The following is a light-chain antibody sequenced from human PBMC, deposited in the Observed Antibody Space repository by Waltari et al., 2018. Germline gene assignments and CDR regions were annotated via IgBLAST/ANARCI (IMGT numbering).Light chain of an antibody. V-gene: IGLV1-40*01. Sequence: QSVLTQPPSMSGAPGQKVTISCTGSTSNIGAGYAVNWYQHLPGPAPKLLIYGNINRPSGDPDRFSGSKSGTSAPLAITGLQAGDEAYYYCQSYDSQSYNSRLSTWVFGGGTKLTVL. CDR1: TSNIGAGYA. J-gene: IGLJ3*02. CDR3: QSYDSQSYNSRLSTWV. CDR2: GNI.